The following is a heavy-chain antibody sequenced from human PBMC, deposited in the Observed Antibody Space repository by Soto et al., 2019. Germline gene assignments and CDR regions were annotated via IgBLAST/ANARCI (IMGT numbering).Heavy chain of an antibody. CDR3: ARITLPRGNFGMDV. CDR2: IDWDDDK. J-gene: IGHJ6*02. V-gene: IGHV2-70*18. Sequence: SGPTLVNPTQTLTLTCTFSGFSLSPSEMCVTWVRQPPGKALEWLALIDWDDDKYYSTSLKTRLTISKDTSKNQVVLTMTNMDPVDTATYYCARITLPRGNFGMDVWGQGTTVTVYS. CDR1: GFSLSPSEMC.